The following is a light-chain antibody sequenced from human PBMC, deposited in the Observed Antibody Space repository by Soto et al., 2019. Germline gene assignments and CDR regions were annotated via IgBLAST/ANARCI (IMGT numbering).Light chain of an antibody. V-gene: IGKV3-15*01. CDR1: QSVSRN. Sequence: EIVMTQSPATLSVSPGERVTLSCRASQSVSRNLAWYQQKPGQVPRLLIYDASSRATGIPARFSGIGSGTYFTLTIGSLQSEDFAVYYCQQYNNWPYTFGQGTKLEIK. CDR3: QQYNNWPYT. CDR2: DAS. J-gene: IGKJ2*01.